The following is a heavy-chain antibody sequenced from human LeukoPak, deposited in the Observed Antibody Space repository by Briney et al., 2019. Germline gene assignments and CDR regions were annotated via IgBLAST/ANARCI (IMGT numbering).Heavy chain of an antibody. CDR1: GGSISSYY. CDR2: ISYSGST. Sequence: SETLSLTCTVSGGSISSYYWSWIRQPPGKGLEWIGYISYSGSTNYNPSLKSRVTISVDTSKNQFSLKLSSVTAADTAVYYCAREGYDFWSGYYNPYYFDYWGQGTLVTVSS. V-gene: IGHV4-59*12. J-gene: IGHJ4*02. D-gene: IGHD3-3*01. CDR3: AREGYDFWSGYYNPYYFDY.